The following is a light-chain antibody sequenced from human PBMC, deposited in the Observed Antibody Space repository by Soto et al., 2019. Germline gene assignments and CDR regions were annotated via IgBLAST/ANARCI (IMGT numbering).Light chain of an antibody. CDR3: AAWDDSLSVLYV. CDR1: SSNIGRNY. J-gene: IGLJ1*01. Sequence: QSVLXQPPSASGTPGQRVTISCSGSSSNIGRNYVYWYQQLPGTAPKLLIYRNNHRPSGVPDRFSVSKSGTSASLAISGIRSEDEADYYCAAWDDSLSVLYVFGTGTKVT. CDR2: RNN. V-gene: IGLV1-47*01.